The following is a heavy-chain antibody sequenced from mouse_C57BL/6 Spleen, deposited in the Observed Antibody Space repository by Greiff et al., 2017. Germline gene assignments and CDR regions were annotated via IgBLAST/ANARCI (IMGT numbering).Heavy chain of an antibody. Sequence: VQLQQSGPELVKPGASVKISCKASGYAFSSSWMNWVKQRPGKGLEWIGRIYPGDGDTNYNGKFKGKATLTADKSSSTAYMQLRSLTSEDSAVYFCAREGVLLYYAMDYWGQGTSVTVSS. J-gene: IGHJ4*01. CDR3: AREGVLLYYAMDY. CDR1: GYAFSSSW. D-gene: IGHD1-1*01. V-gene: IGHV1-82*01. CDR2: IYPGDGDT.